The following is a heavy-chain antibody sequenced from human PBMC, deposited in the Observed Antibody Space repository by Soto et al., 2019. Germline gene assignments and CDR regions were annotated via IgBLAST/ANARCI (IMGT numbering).Heavy chain of an antibody. V-gene: IGHV1-8*01. CDR3: ARGREIGDIVVVVAVTSMDV. D-gene: IGHD2-15*01. J-gene: IGHJ6*02. Sequence: GLEWMGWMNPNSGNTGYAQKFQGRVTMTRNTSISTAYMELSSLRSEDTAVYYCARGREIGDIVVVVAVTSMDVWGQGTTVTVSS. CDR2: MNPNSGNT.